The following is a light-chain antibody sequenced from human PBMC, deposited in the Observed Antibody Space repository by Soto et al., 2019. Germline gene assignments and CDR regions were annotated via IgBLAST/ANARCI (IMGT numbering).Light chain of an antibody. V-gene: IGKV3-11*01. Sequence: IVLTQSPATLSLSPGERATLSCRASQSVTTFLAWYQQKPGQAPRLLIYDASNRATGIPARFSGSGSGTDFTLTISSLEPEDFATYYCQQYYSNSTFGQGTKVEI. J-gene: IGKJ1*01. CDR3: QQYYSNST. CDR1: QSVTTF. CDR2: DAS.